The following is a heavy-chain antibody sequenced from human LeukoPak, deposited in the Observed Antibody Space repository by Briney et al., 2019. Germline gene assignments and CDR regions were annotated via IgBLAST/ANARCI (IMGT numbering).Heavy chain of an antibody. J-gene: IGHJ4*02. V-gene: IGHV3-30*18. CDR1: GFTFSSYG. CDR3: AKDADGGFDY. Sequence: GSLRLSCAASGFTFSSYGMHWVRQAPGKGLEWVAVISYDGSNKYYADSVKGRFTISRVNSKNTLYLQMNSLRAEDTAVYYCAKDADGGFDYWGQGTLVTVSS. CDR2: ISYDGSNK.